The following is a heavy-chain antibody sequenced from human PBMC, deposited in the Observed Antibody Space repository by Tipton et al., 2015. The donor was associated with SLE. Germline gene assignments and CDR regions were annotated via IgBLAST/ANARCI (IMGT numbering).Heavy chain of an antibody. Sequence: QLVQSGAEVKKPGASVKVSCKASGYTFTSYAMHWVRQDPGQRLEWMGWINAGNGNTKYSQKFQGRVTITTDTSTSTAYMELRSLRSDDTAVYYCARSGFGGVIANYFDYWGQGTLVTVSS. CDR2: INAGNGNT. V-gene: IGHV1-3*01. D-gene: IGHD3-16*02. CDR3: ARSGFGGVIANYFDY. J-gene: IGHJ4*02. CDR1: GYTFTSYA.